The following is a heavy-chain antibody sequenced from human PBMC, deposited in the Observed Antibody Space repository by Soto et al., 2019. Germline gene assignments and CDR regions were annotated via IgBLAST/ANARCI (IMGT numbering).Heavy chain of an antibody. CDR2: TYYRSKLYN. CDR1: GDSVSSNSAA. J-gene: IGHJ6*02. Sequence: TLSLTCAISGDSVSSNSAAWNWIRQSPSRGLEWLGRTYYRSKLYNDYAVSVKSRITINPDTSKNQFSLQLNSVTPEDTAVYYCARESGQYSSSWDHYYYGTEVWGHGTTVSGS. V-gene: IGHV6-1*01. D-gene: IGHD6-13*01. CDR3: ARESGQYSSSWDHYYYGTEV.